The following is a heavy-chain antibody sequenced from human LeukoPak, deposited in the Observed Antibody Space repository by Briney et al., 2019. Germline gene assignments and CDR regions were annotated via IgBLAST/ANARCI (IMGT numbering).Heavy chain of an antibody. J-gene: IGHJ3*02. Sequence: KPSETLSLTCTVSGGSISSYYWSWIRQPAGKGLEWIGSIYYSGSTYYNPSLKSRVTISVDTSKNQFSLKLSSVTAADTAVYYCARGSASSGTDAFDIWGQGTMVTVSS. D-gene: IGHD3-22*01. CDR2: IYYSGST. CDR1: GGSISSYY. CDR3: ARGSASSGTDAFDI. V-gene: IGHV4-4*07.